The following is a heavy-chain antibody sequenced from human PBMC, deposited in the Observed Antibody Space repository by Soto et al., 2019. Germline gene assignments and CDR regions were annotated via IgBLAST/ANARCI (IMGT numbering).Heavy chain of an antibody. CDR1: GFTFSSYA. V-gene: IGHV3-30-3*01. J-gene: IGHJ4*02. CDR2: ISYDGSNK. D-gene: IGHD2-8*02. Sequence: GGSLRLSCAASGFTFSSYAMHWVRQAPGKGLEWVAVISYDGSNKYYADSVKGRFTISRDNSKNTLYLQMNSLRAEDTAVYYCARDTNERPGGYWGQGTLVTVSS. CDR3: ARDTNERPGGY.